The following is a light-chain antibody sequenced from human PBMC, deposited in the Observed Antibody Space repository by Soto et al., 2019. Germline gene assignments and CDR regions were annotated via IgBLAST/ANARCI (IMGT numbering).Light chain of an antibody. CDR2: DVS. CDR1: SSDVGGYNY. Sequence: QSALTQPRSVSGSPGQSVTISCTGTSSDVGGYNYVSWYQQHPGTAPKLMIYDVSKRPSGVPDRFSGSKSGNTASLTISGLQAEDEADDYCCSYAGTYTFYVFGTGTKLTVL. CDR3: CSYAGTYTFYV. V-gene: IGLV2-11*01. J-gene: IGLJ1*01.